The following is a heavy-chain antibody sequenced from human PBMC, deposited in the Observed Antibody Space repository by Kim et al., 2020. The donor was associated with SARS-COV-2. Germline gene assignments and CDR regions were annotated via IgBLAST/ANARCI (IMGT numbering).Heavy chain of an antibody. D-gene: IGHD3-10*02. J-gene: IGHJ6*02. CDR2: IYYSGST. CDR3: ARTVRGVMNYGMDV. CDR1: GGSISSSSYY. V-gene: IGHV4-39*01. Sequence: SETLSLTCTVSGGSISSSSYYWGWIRQPPGKGLEWIGSIYYSGSTYYNPSLKSRVTISVDTSKNQFSLKLSSVTAADTAVYYCARTVRGVMNYGMDVWGQGTTVTVSS.